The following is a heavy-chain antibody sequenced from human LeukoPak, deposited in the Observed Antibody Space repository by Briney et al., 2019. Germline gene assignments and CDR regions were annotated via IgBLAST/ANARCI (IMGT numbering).Heavy chain of an antibody. Sequence: GGSLRLSCAATGFTFSSYSMNWVRQAPGKGLEWVSSISSSSSYIYYADSVKGRFTISRDNAKNSLYLQMNSLRAEYTAVYYCARVTWNDGYDYWGQGTLVTVSS. CDR1: GFTFSSYS. CDR2: ISSSSSYI. CDR3: ARVTWNDGYDY. J-gene: IGHJ4*02. D-gene: IGHD1-1*01. V-gene: IGHV3-21*01.